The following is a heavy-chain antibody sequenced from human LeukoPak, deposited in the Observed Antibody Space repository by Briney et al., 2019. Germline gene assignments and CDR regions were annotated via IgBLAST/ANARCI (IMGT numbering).Heavy chain of an antibody. CDR2: IYYSGSA. CDR3: ARHLSDYYGSPAGYFDY. D-gene: IGHD3-10*01. Sequence: SETLSLTCTVSGGSISSYYWSWIRRPPGKGLEWIGYIYYSGSANYNPSLKSRVTISVDTSKNQFSLKLSSVTAADTAVYYCARHLSDYYGSPAGYFDYWGQGTLVTVSS. V-gene: IGHV4-59*08. CDR1: GGSISSYY. J-gene: IGHJ4*02.